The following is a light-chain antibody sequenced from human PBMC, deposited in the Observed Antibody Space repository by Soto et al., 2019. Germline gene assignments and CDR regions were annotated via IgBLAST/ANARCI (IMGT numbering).Light chain of an antibody. V-gene: IGKV1-39*01. J-gene: IGKJ5*01. Sequence: DIHMTHAPSSLSASVGYRVTISCRASPSIRIYLNWYQHKAGKAPKLLIYTASRLQSGVPSRFSGSGYGSDLTITISSMKTEDYESYYCQQSYSNTFTFGQGTRLEIK. CDR3: QQSYSNTFT. CDR1: PSIRIY. CDR2: TAS.